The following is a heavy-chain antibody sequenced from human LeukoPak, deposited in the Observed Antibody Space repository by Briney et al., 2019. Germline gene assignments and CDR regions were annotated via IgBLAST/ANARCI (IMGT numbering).Heavy chain of an antibody. CDR3: ARDARGYYDSSAYSDAFDI. Sequence: PSETLSLTCTVSGGSISSGGYYWSWIRQHPGKGLEWIGYIYYSGSTYYNSSLKSRVTLSVDRSKNQFSLKLSSVTAADTAVYYCARDARGYYDSSAYSDAFDIWGQGTMVTVSS. CDR2: IYYSGST. J-gene: IGHJ3*02. V-gene: IGHV4-31*03. D-gene: IGHD3-22*01. CDR1: GGSISSGGYY.